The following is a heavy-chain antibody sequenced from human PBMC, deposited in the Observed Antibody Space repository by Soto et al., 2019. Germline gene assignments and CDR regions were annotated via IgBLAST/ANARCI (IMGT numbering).Heavy chain of an antibody. V-gene: IGHV3-72*01. D-gene: IGHD3-22*01. Sequence: EVQLVESGGGLVQPGGSLRLSCAASGFTFSDHYMDWVRQVPGKGLEWVGRIRDKAHSYTTEYAASVKGRFTISRDDSKTSHHLQMNSLKTEDTAVYYCARPHVTSYYGSYFENWGQGTLVTVSS. CDR1: GFTFSDHY. CDR2: IRDKAHSYTT. CDR3: ARPHVTSYYGSYFEN. J-gene: IGHJ4*02.